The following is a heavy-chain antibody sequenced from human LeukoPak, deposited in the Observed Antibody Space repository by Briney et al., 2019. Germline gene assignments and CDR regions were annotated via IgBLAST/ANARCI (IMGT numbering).Heavy chain of an antibody. D-gene: IGHD6-19*01. V-gene: IGHV3-48*03. Sequence: GGSLRLSCTASGFTFKNYEMNWVRQAPGKGLEWVSYISSSGSTIYYANSVKGRFTISRDNARNSLYLQMNTLRAGDTAIYYCARGKWHSSSSFGDFDYWGQGALVIVSS. CDR1: GFTFKNYE. CDR2: ISSSGSTI. J-gene: IGHJ4*02. CDR3: ARGKWHSSSSFGDFDY.